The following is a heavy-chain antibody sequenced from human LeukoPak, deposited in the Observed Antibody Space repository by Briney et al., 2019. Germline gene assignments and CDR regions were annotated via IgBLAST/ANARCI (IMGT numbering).Heavy chain of an antibody. CDR2: INPSGGST. CDR1: GYTFTSYY. CDR3: ARILKGSLVWGRKYYFDY. D-gene: IGHD3-16*01. J-gene: IGHJ4*02. V-gene: IGHV1-46*03. Sequence: ASVKVSCKASGYTFTSYYMHWVRQAPGQGLEWMGIINPSGGSTSYAQKFQGRVTMTRDTSTSTVYMELSSLRSEDTAVYYCARILKGSLVWGRKYYFDYWGQGTLVTVSS.